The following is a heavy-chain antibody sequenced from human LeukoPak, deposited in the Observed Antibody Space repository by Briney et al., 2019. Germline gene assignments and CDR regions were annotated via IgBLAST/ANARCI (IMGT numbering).Heavy chain of an antibody. J-gene: IGHJ4*02. Sequence: PGGSLRLSCAASGFTFSTYDMNWVRQAPGKGLEWVSYIGRSGSTIYYADSVKGRFTISRDNAKNSLYLQMNSLRDEDTAVYYCARKGGSYYDCWGQGTLVTVSS. D-gene: IGHD1-26*01. CDR1: GFTFSTYD. CDR3: ARKGGSYYDC. CDR2: IGRSGSTI. V-gene: IGHV3-48*03.